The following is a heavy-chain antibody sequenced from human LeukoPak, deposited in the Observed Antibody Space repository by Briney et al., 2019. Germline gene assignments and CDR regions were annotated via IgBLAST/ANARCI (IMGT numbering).Heavy chain of an antibody. V-gene: IGHV3-53*01. CDR3: ARSHMSRGGGSCYIDY. Sequence: GGSLRLSCAASGFTVSSNYMSWVRQARGKGLEWVSVIYSGGSTYYADSVKGRFTISRDNSKNTLYLQMNSLRAEDTAVYYCARSHMSRGGGSCYIDYWGQGTLVTVSS. CDR1: GFTVSSNY. D-gene: IGHD2-15*01. CDR2: IYSGGST. J-gene: IGHJ4*02.